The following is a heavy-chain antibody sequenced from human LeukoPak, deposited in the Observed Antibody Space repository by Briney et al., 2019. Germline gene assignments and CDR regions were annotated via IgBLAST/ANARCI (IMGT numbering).Heavy chain of an antibody. J-gene: IGHJ5*01. D-gene: IGHD2-21*01. V-gene: IGHV4-59*01. CDR2: IYYSGST. Sequence: SETLSLTRTVSGGSFSSYYWSWIRQPPGKGLEWIGYIYYSGSTDYNPSLKSRVTISVETSKNQFSLNLSSVTAADTAVYYCAREVWWIDSWGQGTPVTVSS. CDR1: GGSFSSYY. CDR3: AREVWWIDS.